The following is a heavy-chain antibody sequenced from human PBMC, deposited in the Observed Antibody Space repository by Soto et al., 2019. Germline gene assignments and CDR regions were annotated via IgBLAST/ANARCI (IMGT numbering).Heavy chain of an antibody. Sequence: XVSLRLSCAASGFTFSSYGMHWVRQAPCKGLEWVAVISYDGSNKYYADSVKGRFTISRDNSKNTLYLQMNSLRAEDTAVYYCAKDYRYCSSTSCYPRFAYYYYGMDVWGQGTTVTVSS. D-gene: IGHD2-2*01. CDR1: GFTFSSYG. V-gene: IGHV3-30*18. J-gene: IGHJ6*02. CDR3: AKDYRYCSSTSCYPRFAYYYYGMDV. CDR2: ISYDGSNK.